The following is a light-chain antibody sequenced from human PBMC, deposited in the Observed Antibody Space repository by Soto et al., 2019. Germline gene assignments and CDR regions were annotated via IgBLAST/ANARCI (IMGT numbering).Light chain of an antibody. CDR1: SSDVGGYEY. Sequence: QSALTQPASVSGSPGQSITICCTGTSSDVGGYEYVSWYQQQPDTAPQLIIYQVRKRPSGVSFRFSGSKSGNTASLTISGLQAEDEGDYYYSSYTTSSTLVFGGGTKLTVL. J-gene: IGLJ2*01. V-gene: IGLV2-14*01. CDR3: SSYTTSSTLV. CDR2: QVR.